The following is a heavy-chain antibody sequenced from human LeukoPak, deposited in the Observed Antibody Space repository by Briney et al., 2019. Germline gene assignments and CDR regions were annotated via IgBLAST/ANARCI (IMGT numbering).Heavy chain of an antibody. CDR2: ISGSGGST. V-gene: IGHV3-23*01. Sequence: GGSLRLSCAASGFTFSSYAMSWVRQAPGKGLEGGSAISGSGGSTYYADSVKGRFTISRDNSKNTLYLQMNSLRAEDTAVYYCVRSIAAARVPYYFDYWGQGTLVTVSS. D-gene: IGHD6-13*01. CDR3: VRSIAAARVPYYFDY. J-gene: IGHJ4*02. CDR1: GFTFSSYA.